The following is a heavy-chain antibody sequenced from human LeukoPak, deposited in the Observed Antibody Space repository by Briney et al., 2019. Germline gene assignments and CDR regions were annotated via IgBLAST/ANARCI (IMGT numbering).Heavy chain of an antibody. CDR1: GFTFDDYA. Sequence: PGGSLRLSCAASGFTFDDYAMHWVRQAPGKGLEWVSGISWSSGSIGYADSVKGRFTISRDNAKNSLYLQMNSLRVEDTAFYYCTKDIASVNYYGSGGYYNGFDYWGQGTLVTVSS. CDR3: TKDIASVNYYGSGGYYNGFDY. J-gene: IGHJ4*02. V-gene: IGHV3-9*01. D-gene: IGHD3-10*01. CDR2: ISWSSGSI.